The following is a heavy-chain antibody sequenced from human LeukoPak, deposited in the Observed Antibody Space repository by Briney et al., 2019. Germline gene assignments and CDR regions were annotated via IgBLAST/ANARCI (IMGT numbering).Heavy chain of an antibody. D-gene: IGHD3-22*01. CDR3: ARDAFRYDSSGYYYVD. CDR1: GFTFSSYA. J-gene: IGHJ4*02. V-gene: IGHV3-30*04. Sequence: GGSLRLSCAASGFTFSSYAMHWVRQAPGKGLEWVAVISYDGSNKYYADSVKGRFTISRDNSKNTLYLQMNSLRVEDTAVYYCARDAFRYDSSGYYYVDWGQGTLVTVSS. CDR2: ISYDGSNK.